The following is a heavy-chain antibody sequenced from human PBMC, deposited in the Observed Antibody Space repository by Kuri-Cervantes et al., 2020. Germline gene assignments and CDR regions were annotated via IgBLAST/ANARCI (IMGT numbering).Heavy chain of an antibody. D-gene: IGHD5-12*01. Sequence: ASVKVSCKASGYTFTSYGISWVRQAPGQGLEWMGWISAYNGNTNYAQKLQGRVTMTTDTSTGTAYMELRSLRSDDTAVYYCARNANVDIVATFYYYYYGMDVWGQGTTVTVSS. CDR3: ARNANVDIVATFYYYYYGMDV. J-gene: IGHJ6*02. CDR2: ISAYNGNT. V-gene: IGHV1-18*01. CDR1: GYTFTSYG.